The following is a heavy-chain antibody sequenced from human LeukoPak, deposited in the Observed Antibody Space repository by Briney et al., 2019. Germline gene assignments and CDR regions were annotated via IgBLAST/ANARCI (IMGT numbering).Heavy chain of an antibody. Sequence: ASVNVSCKASVYTFTRYYMHWVRQAPGQGLEWMGWINTNSGGTNYAQKFQGKVTMPRDTSISTAYMELSRLRSDDTAVYYCARSRYSYGSDYWGQGTLVTVSS. J-gene: IGHJ4*02. CDR3: ARSRYSYGSDY. V-gene: IGHV1-2*02. CDR1: VYTFTRYY. D-gene: IGHD5-18*01. CDR2: INTNSGGT.